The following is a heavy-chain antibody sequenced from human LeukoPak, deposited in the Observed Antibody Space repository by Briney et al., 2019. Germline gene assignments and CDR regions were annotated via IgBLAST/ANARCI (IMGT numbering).Heavy chain of an antibody. V-gene: IGHV7-4-1*02. Sequence: ASVKVSCKASGYTFSSYTLSWLRQAPGQGLEWMGWINTYTGTPTYAQGFTGRFVFSLDSSVSTAYLQINSLKAEDIAVYYCVRQYSGYESLYFDSWGQGTLVTVSS. CDR3: VRQYSGYESLYFDS. CDR1: GYTFSSYT. D-gene: IGHD5-12*01. CDR2: INTYTGTP. J-gene: IGHJ4*02.